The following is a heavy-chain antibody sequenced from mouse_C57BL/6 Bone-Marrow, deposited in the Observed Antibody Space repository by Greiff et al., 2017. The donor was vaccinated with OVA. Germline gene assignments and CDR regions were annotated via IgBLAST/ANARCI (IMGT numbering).Heavy chain of an antibody. D-gene: IGHD1-1*01. Sequence: VQLQQPGAELVKPGASVKMSCKASGYTFTSYWITWVKQRPGQGLEWIGDIYPGSGSTNYNEKFKSKATLTVDTSSSTAYMQLSSLTSEDSAVYYCARETLYYALAWFAYWGQGTLVTVSA. CDR2: IYPGSGST. CDR3: ARETLYYALAWFAY. V-gene: IGHV1-55*01. CDR1: GYTFTSYW. J-gene: IGHJ3*01.